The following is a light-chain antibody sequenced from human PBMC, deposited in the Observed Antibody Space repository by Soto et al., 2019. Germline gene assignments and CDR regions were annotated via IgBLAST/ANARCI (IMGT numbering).Light chain of an antibody. J-gene: IGLJ2*01. CDR3: QTWGTGYVV. CDR1: SGHSSYD. V-gene: IGLV4-69*01. CDR2: VNSGGSH. Sequence: QLVLTQSPSASASLGASVKLTCTLSSGHSSYDIAWHQQQPDKGPRFLMTVNSGGSHNKGDGIPDRFSGSSSGAERYLTISCLQSEDEADYYCQTWGTGYVVFGGGTKLTVL.